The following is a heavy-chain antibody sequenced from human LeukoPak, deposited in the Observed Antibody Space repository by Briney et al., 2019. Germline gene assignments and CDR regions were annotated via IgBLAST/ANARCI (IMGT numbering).Heavy chain of an antibody. CDR1: GFTFSRYW. CDR3: ASYLTSIPSGMDV. Sequence: GGSLRLSCAASGFTFSRYWMHWLRQAPGKGLVWVSRISTDGSRTSYADSVKGRFTISRDNGKNTLYLQMNSLRAEDTAVYYCASYLTSIPSGMDVWGQGTTVTVSS. D-gene: IGHD2/OR15-2a*01. J-gene: IGHJ6*02. V-gene: IGHV3-74*01. CDR2: ISTDGSRT.